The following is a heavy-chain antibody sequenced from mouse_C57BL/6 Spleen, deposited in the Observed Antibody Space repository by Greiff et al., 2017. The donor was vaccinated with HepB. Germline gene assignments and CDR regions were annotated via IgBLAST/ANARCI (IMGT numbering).Heavy chain of an antibody. Sequence: QVQLKQSGPGLVQPSQSLSITCTVSGFSLTSYGVHWVRQSPGKGLEWLGVIWSGGSTDYNAAFISRLSISKDNSKGQVFFKMNSLQADDTAIYYCARWAYSNRAMDYWGQGTSVTVSS. CDR2: IWSGGST. J-gene: IGHJ4*01. CDR3: ARWAYSNRAMDY. CDR1: GFSLTSYG. D-gene: IGHD2-5*01. V-gene: IGHV2-2*01.